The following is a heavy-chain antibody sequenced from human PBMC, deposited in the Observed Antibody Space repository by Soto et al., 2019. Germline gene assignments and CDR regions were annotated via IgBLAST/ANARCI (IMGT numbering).Heavy chain of an antibody. V-gene: IGHV3-11*01. Sequence: QVQLVESGGGLVKPGGSLRLSCAASGFTFSHYYMSWIRQAPGKGLEWVSYISSSGSTIYYADSVKGRFTISRDNAKNSLYLQINSLQGEDTAVYYCARDPSRRFVVGLPPEKNWFDPWGQGTLVTVSS. CDR1: GFTFSHYY. CDR2: ISSSGSTI. J-gene: IGHJ5*02. D-gene: IGHD3-3*01. CDR3: ARDPSRRFVVGLPPEKNWFDP.